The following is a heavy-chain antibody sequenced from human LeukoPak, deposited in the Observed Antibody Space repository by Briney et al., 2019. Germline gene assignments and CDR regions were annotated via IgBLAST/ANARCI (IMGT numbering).Heavy chain of an antibody. V-gene: IGHV3-21*01. D-gene: IGHD3-16*01. J-gene: IGHJ6*03. Sequence: GGSLRLSCAASGFTFSSYPMNWVRQAPGKGLEWVSSISTSNSYIYYADSVQGRFTISRDNAKNSLYLQMNSLRAEDTAVYYCAGGGRAYYYYYMDVWGKGTTVTVSS. CDR2: ISTSNSYI. CDR1: GFTFSSYP. CDR3: AGGGRAYYYYYMDV.